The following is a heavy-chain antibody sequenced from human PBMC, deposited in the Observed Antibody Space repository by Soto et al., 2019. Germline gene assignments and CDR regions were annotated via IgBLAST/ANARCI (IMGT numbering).Heavy chain of an antibody. CDR1: GFTFSSYS. V-gene: IGHV3-21*01. Sequence: GGSLRLSCAASGFTFSSYSMNWVRQAPGKGLEWVSSISSSSSYIYYADSVKGRFTISRDNAKNSLYLQMNSLRAEDTAVYYCARDRDVTIFGVVIPSGLDVWGKGTTVTVSS. CDR2: ISSSSSYI. CDR3: ARDRDVTIFGVVIPSGLDV. J-gene: IGHJ6*04. D-gene: IGHD3-3*01.